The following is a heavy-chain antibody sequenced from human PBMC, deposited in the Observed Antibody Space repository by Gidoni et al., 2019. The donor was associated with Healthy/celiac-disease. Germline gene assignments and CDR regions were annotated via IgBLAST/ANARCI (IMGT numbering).Heavy chain of an antibody. CDR3: AHTDGPELWFGESPRGFDY. J-gene: IGHJ4*02. D-gene: IGHD3-10*01. V-gene: IGHV2-5*01. CDR2: IYWNDDK. Sequence: QITLKESGPTLVKPTQTLTLTCPFSGFSLSTSGVGVGWIRQPPGKALEWLALIYWNDDKRYSPSLKSRLTITKDTSKNQVVLTMTNMDPVDTATYYCAHTDGPELWFGESPRGFDYWGQGTLVTVSS. CDR1: GFSLSTSGVG.